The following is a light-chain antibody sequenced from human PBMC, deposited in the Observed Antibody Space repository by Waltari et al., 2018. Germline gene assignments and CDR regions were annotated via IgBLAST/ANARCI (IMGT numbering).Light chain of an antibody. Sequence: VLTQPPSVSAAPGQKVTISCPGSSSNIGSHYFSWYQQFPGTAPKLLIFEDNKRPSGIPARFSGSKSGTSATLGITGLQTGDDATYYCATWDTSLSFVVFGGGTKLTV. J-gene: IGLJ2*01. CDR3: ATWDTSLSFVV. CDR2: EDN. CDR1: SSNIGSHY. V-gene: IGLV1-51*02.